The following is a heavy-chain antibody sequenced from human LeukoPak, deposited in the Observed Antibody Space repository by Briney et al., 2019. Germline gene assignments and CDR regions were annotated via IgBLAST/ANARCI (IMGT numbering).Heavy chain of an antibody. CDR3: ARDRSIYSAFDI. Sequence: ASVKVSCKASGYTFTGYYMHWVRQAPGQGLEWMGRINPNSGGTTYAQKFQGRVTMTRDTSISTAYMELSRLRSDDTAVYYCARDRSIYSAFDIWGQGTMVTVSS. J-gene: IGHJ3*02. V-gene: IGHV1-2*06. CDR1: GYTFTGYY. CDR2: INPNSGGT. D-gene: IGHD1-26*01.